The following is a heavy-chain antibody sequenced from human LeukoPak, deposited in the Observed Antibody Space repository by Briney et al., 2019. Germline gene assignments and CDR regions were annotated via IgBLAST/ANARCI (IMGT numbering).Heavy chain of an antibody. Sequence: GGSLRLSCAASGFTFSSYSMNWVRQAPGKGLEWVSSISSSSSYIYYADSVKGRFTISRDNAKNSLYLQMNSLRAEDTAVYYCARDKRHNWNDWGPMYWGQGTLVTVSS. J-gene: IGHJ4*02. CDR2: ISSSSSYI. D-gene: IGHD1-1*01. V-gene: IGHV3-21*01. CDR1: GFTFSSYS. CDR3: ARDKRHNWNDWGPMY.